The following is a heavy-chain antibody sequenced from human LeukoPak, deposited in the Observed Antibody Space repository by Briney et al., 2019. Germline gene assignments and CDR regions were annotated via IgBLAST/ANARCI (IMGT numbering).Heavy chain of an antibody. V-gene: IGHV4-4*07. D-gene: IGHD2-2*01. J-gene: IGHJ4*02. CDR1: GGSISSYY. CDR3: ARDRYCGSTSCQRGLFDY. Sequence: SETLSLTCTVSGGSISSYYWSWIRQPAGKGLEWIGRIYTSGSTNYNPSLKSRVTMSVDTSKNQFSLKLSSVTAADTAVYYCARDRYCGSTSCQRGLFDYWGQGTLVTVSS. CDR2: IYTSGST.